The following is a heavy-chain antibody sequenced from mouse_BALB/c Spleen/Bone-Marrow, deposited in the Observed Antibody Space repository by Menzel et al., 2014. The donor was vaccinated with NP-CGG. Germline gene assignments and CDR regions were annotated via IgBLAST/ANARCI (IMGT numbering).Heavy chain of an antibody. Sequence: VHVKQSGPELVKPGASVKMSCKASGYIFTAYVMHWVKQKPGQGLEWIGFFNPYNDDSDYNEKFKGKATLTSDKSSSTAYMELSSLTSEDSAVYYCAREGWLLRFDYWGQGTTLTVSS. J-gene: IGHJ2*01. CDR1: GYIFTAYV. D-gene: IGHD2-3*01. CDR2: FNPYNDDS. V-gene: IGHV1-14*01. CDR3: AREGWLLRFDY.